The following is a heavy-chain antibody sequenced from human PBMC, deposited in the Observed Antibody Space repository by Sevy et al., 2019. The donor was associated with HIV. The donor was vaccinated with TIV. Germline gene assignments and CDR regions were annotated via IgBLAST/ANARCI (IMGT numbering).Heavy chain of an antibody. CDR1: GFTFSSYE. CDR3: AREDVVVTAKNSDAFDI. D-gene: IGHD2-21*02. V-gene: IGHV3-48*03. Sequence: GGSLRLSCAASGFTFSSYEMNWVRQAPGKGLEWVSYISSSGSTIYYADSGKGRFTTSSDNAKNSLYLQMNSLRAEDTAVYYCAREDVVVTAKNSDAFDIWGQGTMVTVSS. CDR2: ISSSGSTI. J-gene: IGHJ3*02.